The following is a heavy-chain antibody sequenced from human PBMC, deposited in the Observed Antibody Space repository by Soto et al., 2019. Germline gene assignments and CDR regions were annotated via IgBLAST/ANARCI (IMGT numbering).Heavy chain of an antibody. CDR3: ARGKRYGELSSTYKYPFDY. Sequence: QVQLQQWGAGLLKPSETLSLTCAVYGGSFSGYYWSWIRQPPGKGLEWIGAINPSGSTNYNPSVKSRVIKSVDTTKNQFSLKLRSVAAADTAVYYCARGKRYGELSSTYKYPFDYWGQGTLVTVSS. V-gene: IGHV4-34*01. D-gene: IGHD3-10*01. CDR1: GGSFSGYY. J-gene: IGHJ4*02. CDR2: INPSGST.